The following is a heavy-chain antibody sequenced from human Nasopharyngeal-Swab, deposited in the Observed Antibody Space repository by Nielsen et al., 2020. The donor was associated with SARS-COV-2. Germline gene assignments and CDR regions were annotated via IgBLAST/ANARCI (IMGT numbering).Heavy chain of an antibody. Sequence: WIRQPPGKGLEWIGEINHSGSTNYNPSLKSRVTISVDTSKNQFSLKLGSVTAADTAVYYCARGVRYYDFWSGYYTYNWFDPWGQGTLVTVSS. J-gene: IGHJ5*02. CDR3: ARGVRYYDFWSGYYTYNWFDP. CDR2: INHSGST. D-gene: IGHD3-3*01. V-gene: IGHV4-34*01.